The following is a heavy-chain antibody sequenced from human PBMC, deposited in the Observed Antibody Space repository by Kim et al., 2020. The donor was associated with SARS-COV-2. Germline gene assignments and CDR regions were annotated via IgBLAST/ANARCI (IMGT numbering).Heavy chain of an antibody. CDR2: VIPIFGTA. CDR3: ARGGGEQLAPYGMDV. CDR1: GGTFSSYA. V-gene: IGHV1-69*13. Sequence: SVKVSCKASGGTFSSYAISWVRQAPGQGLEWMGGVIPIFGTANYAQKFQGRVTITADESTSTAYMELSSLRSEDTAVYYCARGGGEQLAPYGMDVWGQGTTVTVSS. J-gene: IGHJ6*02. D-gene: IGHD6-6*01.